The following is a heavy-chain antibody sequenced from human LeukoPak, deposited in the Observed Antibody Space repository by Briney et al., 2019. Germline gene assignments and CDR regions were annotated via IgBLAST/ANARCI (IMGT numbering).Heavy chain of an antibody. V-gene: IGHV4-31*01. CDR3: ARAPPLLRFDVLRGGLFDP. D-gene: IGHD3-16*01. J-gene: IGHJ5*02. CDR2: IYYRGGT. Sequence: PSEPLSLTCTVSGDSIRSGGYYGGWIRQHPGKGLEWIGYIYYRGGTYYNPSLKKQVTISVDTSKNHFSLKLSSVTAADTAVYYGARAPPLLRFDVLRGGLFDPWGQGTLVTVSS. CDR1: GDSIRSGGYY.